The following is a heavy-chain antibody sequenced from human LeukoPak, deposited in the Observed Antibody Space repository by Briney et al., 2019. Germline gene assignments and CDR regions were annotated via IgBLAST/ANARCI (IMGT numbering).Heavy chain of an antibody. Sequence: PGGSLRLSCAASGLTFSSYTMHWVRQAPGKGLEWVAVISYDGSNKYYADSVKGRFTISRDNSKNTLYLQMNSLRTEDTAVYYCARGRIQFSLPALPDYWGQGTLVTVSS. J-gene: IGHJ4*02. V-gene: IGHV3-30-3*01. CDR2: ISYDGSNK. CDR3: ARGRIQFSLPALPDY. CDR1: GLTFSSYT. D-gene: IGHD5-18*01.